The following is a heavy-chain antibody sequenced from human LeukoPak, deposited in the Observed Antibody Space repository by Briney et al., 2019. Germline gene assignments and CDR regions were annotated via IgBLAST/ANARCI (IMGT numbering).Heavy chain of an antibody. V-gene: IGHV3-23*01. CDR1: GFTFTTYA. CDR2: ISGSGGST. Sequence: GGSLRLSCAASGFTFTTYAMSWVSQAPGQGLEWVSTISGSGGSTYYAASVKGRFTISRDNSKNTLYLQMNSLRAEDTAVYYCAKFGGDYVNWGQGTLVTVSS. D-gene: IGHD4-17*01. CDR3: AKFGGDYVN. J-gene: IGHJ4*02.